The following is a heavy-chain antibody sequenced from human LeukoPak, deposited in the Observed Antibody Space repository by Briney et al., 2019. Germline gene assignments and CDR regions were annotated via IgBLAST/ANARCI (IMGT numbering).Heavy chain of an antibody. D-gene: IGHD4-17*01. CDR1: GGTFSSYA. CDR3: AREWVIDYGDYDVYHYFDY. Sequence: SVKVSCKASGGTFSSYAISWVRQAPGQGLEWMGRIIPIFGTANYAQKFQGRVTITTDESSSTAYMELSSLRSEDTAVYYCAREWVIDYGDYDVYHYFDYWGQGTLVTVSS. V-gene: IGHV1-69*05. CDR2: IIPIFGTA. J-gene: IGHJ4*02.